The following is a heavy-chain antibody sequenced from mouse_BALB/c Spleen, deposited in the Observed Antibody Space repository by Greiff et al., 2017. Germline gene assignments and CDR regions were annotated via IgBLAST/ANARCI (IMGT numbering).Heavy chain of an antibody. CDR1: GFTFSSYG. Sequence: EVKLVESGGGLVQPGGSLKLSCAASGFTFSSYGMSWVRQTPDKRLELVATINSNGGSTYYPDTVKGRFTISRDNTKNTLYLQMSSLKSEDTAMYYCARHDYYGSSYFDYWGQGTTLTVSS. CDR2: INSNGGST. V-gene: IGHV5-6-3*01. CDR3: ARHDYYGSSYFDY. D-gene: IGHD1-1*01. J-gene: IGHJ2*01.